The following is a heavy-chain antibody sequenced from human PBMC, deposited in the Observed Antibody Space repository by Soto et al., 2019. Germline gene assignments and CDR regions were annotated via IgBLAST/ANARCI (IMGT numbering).Heavy chain of an antibody. J-gene: IGHJ4*02. CDR1: GYSFTNYA. D-gene: IGHD4-17*01. Sequence: GASVKVSCKASGYSFTNYAISWVRQAPGQGLEWMGWVSGYNGDTKFAQKVRDRVTMTTDKSTSTAYMELGSLTSDDTAVYYCARDSTVTTNYFDSWGQGTLVTVSS. CDR3: ARDSTVTTNYFDS. CDR2: VSGYNGDT. V-gene: IGHV1-18*01.